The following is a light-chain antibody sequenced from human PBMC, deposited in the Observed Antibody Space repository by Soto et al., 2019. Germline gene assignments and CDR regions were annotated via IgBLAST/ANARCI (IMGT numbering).Light chain of an antibody. V-gene: IGLV2-8*01. CDR3: SSYAGSSNV. Sequence: QSALIQPPSVSGSPGQSVTISCTGTSSDVGSFSLVSWYQQHPGKAPKVMISEGHRRPSGVPDRFSGSKSGNTASLTVSGLQAEDEADYYCSSYAGSSNVFGTGTKVTVL. J-gene: IGLJ1*01. CDR2: EGH. CDR1: SSDVGSFSL.